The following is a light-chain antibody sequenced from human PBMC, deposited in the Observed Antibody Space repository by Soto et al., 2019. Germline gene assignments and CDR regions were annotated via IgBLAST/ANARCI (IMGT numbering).Light chain of an antibody. CDR2: EVS. CDR3: SSYTSRSTYV. J-gene: IGLJ1*01. CDR1: SSDVGDYND. V-gene: IGLV2-14*01. Sequence: QSVLTQPASVSGAPGQSITISCTGTSSDVGDYNDVSWYQQHPGKAPKLMICEVSDRPSGVSNRFSGSKSANTAPLTIAGLQAEDEADYYCSSYTSRSTYVFGTGTKLTVL.